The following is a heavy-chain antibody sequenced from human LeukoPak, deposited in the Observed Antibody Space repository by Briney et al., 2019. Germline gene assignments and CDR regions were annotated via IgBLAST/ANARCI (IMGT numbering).Heavy chain of an antibody. CDR2: ISLRGYT. J-gene: IGHJ4*02. Sequence: PSETLSLTCGVSGGSITSTNYWSWVRQPPGQGLEWIGEISLRGYTGFNPSLRSRVTMSLDESKTHLSLNLASVTAADTAVYYCSRESGPFSPFGHWGQGILVTVTS. D-gene: IGHD1-26*01. V-gene: IGHV4-4*02. CDR3: SRESGPFSPFGH. CDR1: GGSITSTNY.